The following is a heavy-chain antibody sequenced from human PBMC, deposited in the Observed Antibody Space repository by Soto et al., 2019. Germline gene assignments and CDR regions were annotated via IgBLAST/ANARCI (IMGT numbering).Heavy chain of an antibody. CDR3: ARVPYDTTGYYAF. J-gene: IGHJ4*02. V-gene: IGHV1-46*01. D-gene: IGHD3-22*01. Sequence: ASVKVSCKAAGYTFSTYDMHWVLQAPGQGLEWMGVIDPTHGSTTYAQKFQGRVTMTSDTSTNTVYMELSSLKSEDTAVYYCARVPYDTTGYYAFWGQGTLVTVSS. CDR1: GYTFSTYD. CDR2: IDPTHGST.